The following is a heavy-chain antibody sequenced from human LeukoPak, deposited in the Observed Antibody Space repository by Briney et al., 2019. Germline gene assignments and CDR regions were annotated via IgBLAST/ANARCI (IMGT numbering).Heavy chain of an antibody. J-gene: IGHJ5*02. V-gene: IGHV1-18*01. CDR1: GYTFTKFG. CDR2: ISATNGHT. D-gene: IGHD2-2*01. CDR3: ARLYCATTSCFYFNGFDP. Sequence: GASVKVSCKASGYTFTKFGIIWVRQAPGQGLEWVGWISATNGHTTYGQRFKDRVTMTTDTSTSTAFMELRSLGSDDTALYYCARLYCATTSCFYFNGFDPWGQGTLVTVSS.